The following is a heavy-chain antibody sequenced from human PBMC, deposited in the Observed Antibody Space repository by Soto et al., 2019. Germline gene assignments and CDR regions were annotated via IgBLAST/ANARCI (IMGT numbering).Heavy chain of an antibody. CDR1: GGTFSSYA. D-gene: IGHD6-13*01. Sequence: ASVKVSCKASGGTFSSYAISWVRQAPGQGLEWMGGIIPIFGTANYAQKFQGRVTITADESTSTAYMELSSLRSEDTAVYYCASMPSIAAAGTIFYYYYGMDVWGQGTTVTVSS. J-gene: IGHJ6*02. CDR3: ASMPSIAAAGTIFYYYYGMDV. CDR2: IIPIFGTA. V-gene: IGHV1-69*13.